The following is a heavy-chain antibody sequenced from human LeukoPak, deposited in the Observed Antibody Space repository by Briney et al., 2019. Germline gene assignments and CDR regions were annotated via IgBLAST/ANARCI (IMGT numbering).Heavy chain of an antibody. CDR3: AQDGSWSFTD. CDR1: GVIFSKSA. V-gene: IGHV3-30*02. J-gene: IGHJ4*02. Sequence: AESLTLTCAASGVIFSKSAMHWVRQGPGKVLKWVAYIAHHGTDRYYDSSVKGRFTISRDNSKRTLYLQMNRLNPDDTAVYYCAQDGSWSFTDWGQGTLITGSS. CDR2: IAHHGTDR. D-gene: IGHD2-8*02.